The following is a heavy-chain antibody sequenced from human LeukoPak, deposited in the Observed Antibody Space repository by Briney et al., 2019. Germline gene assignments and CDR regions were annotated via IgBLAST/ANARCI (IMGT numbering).Heavy chain of an antibody. CDR3: ARGSVRPRITMVRGVRSNWFDP. CDR1: GGSFSGYY. D-gene: IGHD3-10*01. Sequence: PSETLSLTCAVYGGSFSGYYWSWLRQPPGKGLEWIGEINHSGSTNYNPSLKSRVTISVDTSKNQFSLKLSSVTAADTAVYYCARGSVRPRITMVRGVRSNWFDPWGQGTLVTVSS. V-gene: IGHV4-34*01. J-gene: IGHJ5*02. CDR2: INHSGST.